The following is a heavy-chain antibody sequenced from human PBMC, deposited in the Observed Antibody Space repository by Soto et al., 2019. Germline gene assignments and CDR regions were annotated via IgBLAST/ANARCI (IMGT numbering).Heavy chain of an antibody. CDR3: ARRWDY. Sequence: QLVQSGTELKKPGASVKVSCKASGYTFTSYGISWVRQVPGQGLEWMGWINGDNRSPAYAENFQDRLTLTTDISTNTAYMELRRLRSDDTALYYCARRWDYWGQGTLVTVSS. CDR2: INGDNRSP. CDR1: GYTFTSYG. J-gene: IGHJ4*02. V-gene: IGHV1-18*01. D-gene: IGHD3-16*02.